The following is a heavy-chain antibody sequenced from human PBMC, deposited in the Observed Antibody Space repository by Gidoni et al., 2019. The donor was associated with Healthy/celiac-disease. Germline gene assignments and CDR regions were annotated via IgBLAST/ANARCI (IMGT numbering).Heavy chain of an antibody. D-gene: IGHD6-19*01. CDR3: ARDHRTVAAESGAFDI. CDR1: GFTFSSYG. V-gene: IGHV3-33*01. CDR2: IWYDGSNK. J-gene: IGHJ3*02. Sequence: QVQLVESGGGVVQPGRSLRLSCAASGFTFSSYGMHWVRQAPGKGLEWVAVIWYDGSNKYYADSVKGRFTISRDNSKNTLYLQMNSLRAEDTAVYYCARDHRTVAAESGAFDIWGQGTMVTVSS.